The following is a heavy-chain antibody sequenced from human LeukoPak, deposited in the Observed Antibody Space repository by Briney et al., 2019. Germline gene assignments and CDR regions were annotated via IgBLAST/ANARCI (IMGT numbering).Heavy chain of an antibody. CDR1: GYTFTSYD. CDR2: MNPNSGNT. J-gene: IGHJ4*02. V-gene: IGHV1-8*01. Sequence: ASVKVSCKASGYTFTSYDINWVRQATGQGLEWMGWMNPNSGNTGHAQKFQGRVTMTRNTSISTAYMELSSLRSEDTAVYYCARGPRNTYYDFWSGYMYYFDYWGQGTLVTVSS. CDR3: ARGPRNTYYDFWSGYMYYFDY. D-gene: IGHD3-3*01.